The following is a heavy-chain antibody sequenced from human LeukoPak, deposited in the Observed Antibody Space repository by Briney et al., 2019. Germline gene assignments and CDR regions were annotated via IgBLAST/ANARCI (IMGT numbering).Heavy chain of an antibody. CDR2: ISGSGALT. Sequence: GGTLRLSCAASGFTFSSYGMSWVRQAPGKGLEWVSVISGSGALTYYADSVKGRFTISRDNSKNTLYLQMNSLRADDTAVYYCAKGVSGSFPDWGQGTLVTVSS. J-gene: IGHJ4*02. V-gene: IGHV3-23*01. D-gene: IGHD3-10*01. CDR3: AKGVSGSFPD. CDR1: GFTFSSYG.